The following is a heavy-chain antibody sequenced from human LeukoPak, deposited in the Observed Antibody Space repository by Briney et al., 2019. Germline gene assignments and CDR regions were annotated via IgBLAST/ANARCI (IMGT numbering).Heavy chain of an antibody. D-gene: IGHD4-11*01. Sequence: SVKVSCKASGGTFGTSVISWVRQAPGQGLEWMGEIIPIFGAASYAQKFQGRVTITADESTTTAYMELSSLRSEDTAVYYCARANDYTNPRGDYWGQGTLVTVSS. CDR2: IIPIFGAA. CDR3: ARANDYTNPRGDY. J-gene: IGHJ4*02. CDR1: GGTFGTSV. V-gene: IGHV1-69*13.